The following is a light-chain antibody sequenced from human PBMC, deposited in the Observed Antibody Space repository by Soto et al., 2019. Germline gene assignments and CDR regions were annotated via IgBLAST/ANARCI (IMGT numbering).Light chain of an antibody. Sequence: DIQLTQSPSSVSASVGDRVTIICRASQGISSWLAWYQQKPGKAPELLIYAASNLQSGVPSRFSGSGSGTDFTLTISSLEPEDCATYFCQQAHSFPHTFGQGTKLEI. CDR1: QGISSW. CDR2: AAS. J-gene: IGKJ2*01. V-gene: IGKV1-12*01. CDR3: QQAHSFPHT.